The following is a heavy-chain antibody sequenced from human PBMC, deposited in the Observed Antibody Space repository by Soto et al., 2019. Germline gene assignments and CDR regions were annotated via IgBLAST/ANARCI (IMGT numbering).Heavy chain of an antibody. Sequence: GESLKISCKGSGYSFTSYWISWVRQMPGKGLEWMGRIDPSDSYTNYSPSFQGHVTISADKSISTAYLQWSSLKASDTAMYDCARDYDILTGFKSPRYYYYYSMDVWGQGTTVTVSS. J-gene: IGHJ6*02. CDR1: GYSFTSYW. CDR3: ARDYDILTGFKSPRYYYYYSMDV. V-gene: IGHV5-10-1*01. D-gene: IGHD3-9*01. CDR2: IDPSDSYT.